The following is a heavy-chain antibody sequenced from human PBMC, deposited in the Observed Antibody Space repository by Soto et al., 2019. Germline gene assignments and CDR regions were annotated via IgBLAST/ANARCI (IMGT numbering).Heavy chain of an antibody. V-gene: IGHV4-59*01. J-gene: IGHJ5*02. CDR1: DDSISTYN. Sequence: QGQLQESGPGLVKPSETLSLTCTVSDDSISTYNWGWIRQPPGKGLEWIGCIYYSGVTNYNPSLKSRVTISVDTPKNQLSLKLNSVTAADTAVYYCARVAADIASWLDPWGQGTLVTVSS. D-gene: IGHD5-12*01. CDR2: IYYSGVT. CDR3: ARVAADIASWLDP.